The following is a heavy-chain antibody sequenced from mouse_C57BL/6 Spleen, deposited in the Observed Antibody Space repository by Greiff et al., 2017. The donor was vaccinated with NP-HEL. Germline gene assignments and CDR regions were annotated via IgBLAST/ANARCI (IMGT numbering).Heavy chain of an antibody. CDR1: GYTFTSYW. J-gene: IGHJ2*01. CDR2: IDPSDSET. Sequence: VQLQQPGAELVRPGSSVKLSCKASGYTFTSYWMHWVKQRPIQGLEWIGNIDPSDSETHYNQKFKDKATLTVDKSSSTAYMQLSSLTSEDSAVYYCARRSDYLYYFDYWGQGTTLTVSS. D-gene: IGHD2-4*01. V-gene: IGHV1-52*01. CDR3: ARRSDYLYYFDY.